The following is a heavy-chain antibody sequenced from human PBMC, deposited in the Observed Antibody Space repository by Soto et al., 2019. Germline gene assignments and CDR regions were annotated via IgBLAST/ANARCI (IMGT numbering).Heavy chain of an antibody. CDR1: GFTVSDSY. CDR3: ATSERYINHNFDC. D-gene: IGHD2-2*01. J-gene: IGHJ4*02. CDR2: IYTGGST. Sequence: EVQLVETGGGLIQPGGSLRLSCAASGFTVSDSYMNWVRQAPGKGLQWVSVIYTGGSTYYADSVKGRFTISRDTSKNTLYLQMNSLSAEDTAVYYCATSERYINHNFDCWGQGTLVTVSS. V-gene: IGHV3-53*02.